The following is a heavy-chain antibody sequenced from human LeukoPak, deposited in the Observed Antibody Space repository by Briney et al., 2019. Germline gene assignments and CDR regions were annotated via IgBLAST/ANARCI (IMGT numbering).Heavy chain of an antibody. J-gene: IGHJ4*02. D-gene: IGHD2-2*01. Sequence: GGSLRLSCAASGFTFSNAWMSWVRQAPGKGLEWVGRIKSKTDGGTTDYAAPVKGRSTISRDDSKNTLYLQMNSLKTEDTAVYYCTTDHKRYCSSTSCYRDFDYWGQGTLVTVSS. V-gene: IGHV3-15*01. CDR1: GFTFSNAW. CDR2: IKSKTDGGTT. CDR3: TTDHKRYCSSTSCYRDFDY.